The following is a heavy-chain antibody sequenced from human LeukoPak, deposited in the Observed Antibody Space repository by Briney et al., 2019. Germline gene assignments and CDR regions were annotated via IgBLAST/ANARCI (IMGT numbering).Heavy chain of an antibody. V-gene: IGHV3-23*01. D-gene: IGHD6-25*01. CDR1: GFTLSSYA. Sequence: GGSLRLSCAASGFTLSSYAMRWVRPAAGNGLEWVSAISGSGRSTYYADSVKGRFTISRDNSKNTLYLQMNGLRAEDTAVYYCTKDERHWGQGTLVTVSS. CDR2: ISGSGRST. CDR3: TKDERH. J-gene: IGHJ4*02.